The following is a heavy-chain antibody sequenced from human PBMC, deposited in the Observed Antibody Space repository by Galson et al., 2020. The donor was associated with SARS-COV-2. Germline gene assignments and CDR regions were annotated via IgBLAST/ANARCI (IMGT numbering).Heavy chain of an antibody. J-gene: IGHJ1*01. CDR2: ISGSSSYK. V-gene: IGHV3-21*06. D-gene: IGHD2-15*01. CDR3: ARTGVNCRGGICYGAEYFRR. CDR1: GFSFSDFM. Sequence: GESLKISCAASGFSFSDFMMTWVRQAPGKGLEWVSFISGSSSYKYYGDSVKGRFIISRDNAKNLLYLQMNSLRVEDTAVYYWARTGVNCRGGICYGAEYFRRWGQGSLVTVSS.